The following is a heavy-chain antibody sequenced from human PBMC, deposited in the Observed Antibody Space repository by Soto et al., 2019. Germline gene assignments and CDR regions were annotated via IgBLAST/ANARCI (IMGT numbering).Heavy chain of an antibody. CDR1: GGSISSGDYY. J-gene: IGHJ3*02. CDR3: ARVLITMVRGAASAFDI. D-gene: IGHD3-10*01. Sequence: SETLSLTCTVSGGSISSGDYYWSWIRQPPGKGLEWIGYIYYSGSTYYNPSLKSRVTISVDTSKNQFSLKLSSVTAADTAVYYCARVLITMVRGAASAFDIWGQGTMVTVSS. CDR2: IYYSGST. V-gene: IGHV4-30-4*01.